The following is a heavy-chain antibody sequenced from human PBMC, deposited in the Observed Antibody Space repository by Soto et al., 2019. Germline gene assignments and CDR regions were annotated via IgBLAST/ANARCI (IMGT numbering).Heavy chain of an antibody. D-gene: IGHD1-26*01. CDR2: MNPYSSNT. V-gene: IGHV1-8*01. Sequence: QVQLVQSGAEVKKPGASVKVSCKASGYTFTTYDIHWVRQATGQGLEWVGWMNPYSSNTGYAQKFQGRVTMTRHTSRSTDYMELSSLRSEDTAVYYCARVFTVRRGSGSDYWGQGTLVPVSS. J-gene: IGHJ4*02. CDR3: ARVFTVRRGSGSDY. CDR1: GYTFTTYD.